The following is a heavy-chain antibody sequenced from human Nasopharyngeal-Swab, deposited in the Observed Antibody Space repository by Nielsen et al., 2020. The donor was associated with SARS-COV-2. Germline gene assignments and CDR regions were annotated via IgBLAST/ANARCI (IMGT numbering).Heavy chain of an antibody. V-gene: IGHV3-53*01. D-gene: IGHD2-15*01. CDR1: GFTVSSNY. Sequence: GESLKISCAASGFTVSSNYMSWVRQALGKGLEWVSVIYSGGSTYYADSVKGRFTISRDNSKNTLYLQMNSLRAEDTAVYYCARWGGTHFDYWGQGTLVTVSS. CDR3: ARWGGTHFDY. J-gene: IGHJ4*02. CDR2: IYSGGST.